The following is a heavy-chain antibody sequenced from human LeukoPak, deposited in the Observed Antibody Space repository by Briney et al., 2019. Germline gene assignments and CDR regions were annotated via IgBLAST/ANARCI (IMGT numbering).Heavy chain of an antibody. D-gene: IGHD3-22*01. CDR2: INPNSGGT. CDR3: ARERPTYHYDSSGYYGYYYYGMDV. V-gene: IGHV1-2*02. Sequence: ASVKVSCKAAGYTFTGYYMHWVRQAPGQGLEWMGWINPNSGGTNYAQKFQGRVTMTRDTSISTAYMELSRLRSDDTAVYYCARERPTYHYDSSGYYGYYYYGMDVWGQGTTVTVSS. CDR1: GYTFTGYY. J-gene: IGHJ6*02.